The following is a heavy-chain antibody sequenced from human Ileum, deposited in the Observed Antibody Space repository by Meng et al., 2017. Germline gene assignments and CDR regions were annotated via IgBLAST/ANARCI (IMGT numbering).Heavy chain of an antibody. CDR1: GFTFSNHW. J-gene: IGHJ4*02. CDR3: ARDVVLGGTTRTPLDY. CDR2: INSDGSLT. D-gene: IGHD1-26*01. Sequence: GESLKISCAASGFTFSNHWMHWVRQTPGKELVWVSRINSDGSLTSYADSVKGRFTISRDNAKNTLYLQMNRLRVEDTAVYYCARDVVLGGTTRTPLDYWGQGTLVTVSS. V-gene: IGHV3-74*01.